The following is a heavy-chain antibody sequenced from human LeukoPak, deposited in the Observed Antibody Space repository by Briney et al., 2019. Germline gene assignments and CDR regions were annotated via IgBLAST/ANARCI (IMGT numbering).Heavy chain of an antibody. V-gene: IGHV1-46*01. Sequence: GASVKVSCQASGCTLTSCYIHWVGPAPGQGLEGMGKINPTGGRPTYAQTFQGRVSMTRDMSTSTVYMELSSLRSEDTAVYFCARKGPAAPLDYWGQGTLVTVSS. CDR3: ARKGPAAPLDY. D-gene: IGHD2-2*01. J-gene: IGHJ4*02. CDR2: INPTGGRP. CDR1: GCTLTSCY.